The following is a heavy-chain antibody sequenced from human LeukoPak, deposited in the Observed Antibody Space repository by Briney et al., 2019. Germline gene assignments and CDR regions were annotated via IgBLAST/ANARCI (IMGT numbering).Heavy chain of an antibody. D-gene: IGHD2-2*01. CDR3: ARARRYGSSTEAVGRNYYYYYMDV. J-gene: IGHJ6*03. CDR1: GGSISSGGYY. V-gene: IGHV4-30-2*01. CDR2: INHSGST. Sequence: PSQTLSLTCTVSGGSISSGGYYWSWIRQPPGKGLEWIGEINHSGSTNYNPSLKSRVTISVDTSKNQFSLKLRSVTAADTAVYYCARARRYGSSTEAVGRNYYYYYMDVWGKGTTVTVSS.